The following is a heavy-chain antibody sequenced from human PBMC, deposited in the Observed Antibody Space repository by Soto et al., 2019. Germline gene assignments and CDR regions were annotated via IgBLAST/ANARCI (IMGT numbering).Heavy chain of an antibody. V-gene: IGHV3-9*01. CDR1: GFTFDDYA. Sequence: EVQLVESGGGLVQPGRSLRLSCAASGFTFDDYAMHWVRQAPGKGLEWVSGISWNSGSIGYADSVKGRFTISRDNAKNSLYLQMNSLIAEDTALYYCAKGRSITGTPGGMDVWGQGTTVTVSS. J-gene: IGHJ6*02. CDR2: ISWNSGSI. D-gene: IGHD1-20*01. CDR3: AKGRSITGTPGGMDV.